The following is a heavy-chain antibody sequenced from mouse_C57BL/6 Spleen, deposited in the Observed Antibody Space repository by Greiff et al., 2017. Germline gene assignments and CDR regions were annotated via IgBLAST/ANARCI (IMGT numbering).Heavy chain of an antibody. D-gene: IGHD2-3*01. Sequence: EVKLVESGPELVKPGASVKIPCKASGYTFTDYNMDWVKQSHGKSLEWIGDINPNNGGTIYNQKFKGKATLTVDKSSSTAYMELRSLTSEDTAVYYCARRDDGYLYYYAMDYCGQGTSVTVSS. CDR2: INPNNGGT. CDR3: ARRDDGYLYYYAMDY. J-gene: IGHJ4*01. CDR1: GYTFTDYN. V-gene: IGHV1-18*01.